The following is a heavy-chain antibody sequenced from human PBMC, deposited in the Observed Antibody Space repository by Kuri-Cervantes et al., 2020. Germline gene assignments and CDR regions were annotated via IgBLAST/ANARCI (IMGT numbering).Heavy chain of an antibody. CDR1: GYTFTSYA. CDR3: ARVVSIGLAGLGAFDI. Sequence: ASVQVSCKAAGYTFTSYAMHWVRQAPGQRLEWMGWINAGNGNTKYSQKFQGRVTITRDTSASTAYMELSSLRSEDTAVYYCARVVSIGLAGLGAFDIWGQGTMVTVSS. CDR2: INAGNGNT. J-gene: IGHJ3*02. V-gene: IGHV1-3*01. D-gene: IGHD6-19*01.